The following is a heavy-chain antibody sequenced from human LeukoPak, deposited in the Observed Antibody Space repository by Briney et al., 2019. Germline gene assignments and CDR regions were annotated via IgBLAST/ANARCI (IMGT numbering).Heavy chain of an antibody. CDR2: INHSGST. V-gene: IGHV4-34*01. D-gene: IGHD3-22*01. Sequence: PGGSLRLSCAASGFTFSSYSMNWVRQAPGKGLEWIGEINHSGSTNYNPYLKSRVTISVDTSKNQFSLKLSSVTAAETAVYYCARGPDSSGINDAFDIWGQGTMVTVSS. CDR3: ARGPDSSGINDAFDI. J-gene: IGHJ3*02. CDR1: GFTFSSYS.